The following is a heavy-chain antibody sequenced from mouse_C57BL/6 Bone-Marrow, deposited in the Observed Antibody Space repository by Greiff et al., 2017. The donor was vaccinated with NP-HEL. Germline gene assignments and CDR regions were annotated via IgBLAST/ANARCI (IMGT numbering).Heavy chain of an antibody. CDR3: AREDYGSSYWYVDV. V-gene: IGHV1-81*01. CDR1: GYTFTSYG. D-gene: IGHD1-1*01. J-gene: IGHJ1*03. Sequence: QVQLQQSGAELARPGASVKLSCKASGYTFTSYGISWVKQRTGQGLEWIGEIYPRSGNTYYNEKFKGKATLTADKSSSTAYMELRSLTSEDSAVYFCAREDYGSSYWYVDVWGTGTTVTVSS. CDR2: IYPRSGNT.